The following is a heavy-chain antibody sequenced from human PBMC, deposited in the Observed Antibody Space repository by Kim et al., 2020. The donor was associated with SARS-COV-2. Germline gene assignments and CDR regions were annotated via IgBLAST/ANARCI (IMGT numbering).Heavy chain of an antibody. CDR2: GHP. CDR3: ARDPTDSFDI. J-gene: IGHJ3*02. V-gene: IGHV1-18*01. Sequence: GHPNQAQKFHGRVTLTTDTSTSTVYMELRSLSPDDTAVFYCARDPTDSFDIWGQGTMVTVSS.